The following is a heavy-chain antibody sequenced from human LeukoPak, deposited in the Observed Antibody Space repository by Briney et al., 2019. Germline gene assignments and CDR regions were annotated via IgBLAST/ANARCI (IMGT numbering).Heavy chain of an antibody. J-gene: IGHJ5*02. Sequence: GGSLRLSCAASGFTFSSYWMSWVRQAPGKGLEWVANIKQDGSEKYYVDSVKGRFTISRDNAKNSLYLQMNSLRAEVTAVYYCARVGMGIAAPGIPYWFDPWGQGTLVTVSS. CDR2: IKQDGSEK. V-gene: IGHV3-7*01. D-gene: IGHD6-13*01. CDR1: GFTFSSYW. CDR3: ARVGMGIAAPGIPYWFDP.